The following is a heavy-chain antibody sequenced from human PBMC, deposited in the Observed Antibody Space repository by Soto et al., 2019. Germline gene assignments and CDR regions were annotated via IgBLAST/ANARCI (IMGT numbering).Heavy chain of an antibody. Sequence: SETLSLTCTVSGGSISSGDYYWSWIRQPPGRGLEWIGYIYYSGSTYYNPSLKSRVTISVDTSKNQFSLKLSSVTAADTAVYYCARVIEAVGADPWGQGTRVTVSS. J-gene: IGHJ5*02. V-gene: IGHV4-30-4*01. CDR1: GGSISSGDYY. D-gene: IGHD2-15*01. CDR2: IYYSGST. CDR3: ARVIEAVGADP.